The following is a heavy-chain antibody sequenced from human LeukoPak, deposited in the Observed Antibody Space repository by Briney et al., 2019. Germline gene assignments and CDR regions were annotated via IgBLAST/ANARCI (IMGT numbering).Heavy chain of an antibody. CDR1: GFTFTNYW. V-gene: IGHV3-7*01. CDR3: ARDRISAISRGWFDP. D-gene: IGHD2-21*01. Sequence: QAGGSLRLSCAASGFTFTNYWMHWVRQAPGKGLEWVANIKEDGSEKYYVDSVKGRFTISRDNAKNSLYLQMNSLRAEDAAVYYCARDRISAISRGWFDPWGQGTLVTVSS. J-gene: IGHJ5*02. CDR2: IKEDGSEK.